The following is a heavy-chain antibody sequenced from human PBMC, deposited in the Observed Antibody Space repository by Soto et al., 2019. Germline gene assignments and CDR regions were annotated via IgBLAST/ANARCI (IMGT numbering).Heavy chain of an antibody. J-gene: IGHJ6*02. D-gene: IGHD6-19*01. CDR1: GYTFTSYG. CDR2: ISAYNGNT. Sequence: ASVKVSCKASGYTFTSYGISWVRQAPGQGLEWMGWISAYNGNTNYAQKLQGRVTMTTDTSTSTAYMELRSLRSDDTAAYYCATLGAVAGTRYYYYGMDVWGQGTTVTVSS. CDR3: ATLGAVAGTRYYYYGMDV. V-gene: IGHV1-18*01.